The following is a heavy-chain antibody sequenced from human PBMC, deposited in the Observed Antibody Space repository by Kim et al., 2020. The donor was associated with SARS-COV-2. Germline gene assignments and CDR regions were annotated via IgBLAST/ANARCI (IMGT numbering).Heavy chain of an antibody. J-gene: IGHJ3*01. CDR1: GFTFSAHS. Sequence: GGSLRLSCTASGFTFSAHSMNWVRQAPGKGLEWLSHITSSSSTIYYADSVKGRFTISRDNAESSLYLQMNSLRDEDTAIYYCRGGLNTFDVWGQGTMGTV. V-gene: IGHV3-48*02. D-gene: IGHD3-16*01. CDR2: ITSSSSTI. CDR3: RGGLNTFDV.